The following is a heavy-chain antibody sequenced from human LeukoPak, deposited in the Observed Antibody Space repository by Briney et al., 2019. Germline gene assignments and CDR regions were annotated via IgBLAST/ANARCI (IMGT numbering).Heavy chain of an antibody. V-gene: IGHV3-43*02. D-gene: IGHD4-23*01. CDR1: GFTFDDCA. CDR3: AKATPEVVTEYYFDY. J-gene: IGHJ4*02. Sequence: GGSLRPSCAASGFTFDDCAMHWVRQAPGKGLEWVSLISGDASKTYYGDSVQGRFTISRDNSKNSLYLQMNSLRAEDTAFYFCAKATPEVVTEYYFDYWGRGTLVTVSS. CDR2: ISGDASKT.